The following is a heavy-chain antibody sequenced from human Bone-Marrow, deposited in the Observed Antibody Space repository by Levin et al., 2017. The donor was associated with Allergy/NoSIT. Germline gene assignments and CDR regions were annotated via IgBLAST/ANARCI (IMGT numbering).Heavy chain of an antibody. J-gene: IGHJ3*02. D-gene: IGHD4/OR15-4a*01. CDR1: CASIRSGGYY. CDR3: ASEFHDYGIDPLDI. CDR2: IYYNGKT. Sequence: SQTLSLPCTVSCASIRSGGYYWGWIRQAPGKGLEWIGHIYYNGKTYYNPSLKSRVTISVDLSKNQFSLNLRSVTAADSAVYYCASEFHDYGIDPLDIWGQGTLVTVSS. V-gene: IGHV4-31*03.